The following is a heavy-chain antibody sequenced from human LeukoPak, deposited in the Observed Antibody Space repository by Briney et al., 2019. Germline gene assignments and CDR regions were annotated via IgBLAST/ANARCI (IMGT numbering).Heavy chain of an antibody. J-gene: IGHJ3*02. CDR1: GFTFSSYA. CDR2: ISGSGGST. CDR3: AKDRTPYYYGSPDGAFDI. V-gene: IGHV3-23*01. Sequence: GGSLRLSCAASGFTFSSYAMSWVRQAPGKGLEWVSAISGSGGSTYYADSVKGRFTISRDNSKNTLYLQMNSLRAEDTAVYYCAKDRTPYYYGSPDGAFDIWGQGTMVTVSS. D-gene: IGHD3-10*01.